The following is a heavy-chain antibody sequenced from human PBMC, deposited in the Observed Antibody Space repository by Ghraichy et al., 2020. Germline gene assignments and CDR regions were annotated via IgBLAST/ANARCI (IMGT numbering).Heavy chain of an antibody. CDR3: ARGRSCSNTCYVAFDI. CDR2: IRKRVNDYTT. CDR1: GFSFSDHY. Sequence: GGSLRLSCAASGFSFSDHYMDWVRQAPGKGLEWVGRIRKRVNDYTTEYAASVKGRFTISRDDSKNSLYLQMNTLKTEDTAVYYCARGRSCSNTCYVAFDIWGQGTMVTVSS. V-gene: IGHV3-72*01. J-gene: IGHJ3*02. D-gene: IGHD2-2*01.